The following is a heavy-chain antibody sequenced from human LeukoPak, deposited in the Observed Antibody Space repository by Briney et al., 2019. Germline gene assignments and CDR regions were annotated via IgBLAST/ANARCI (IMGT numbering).Heavy chain of an antibody. CDR2: IIPIFGTA. V-gene: IGHV1-69*05. Sequence: ASVKVSCKASGGTFSSYAISWVRQAPGQGLEWMGGIIPIFGTANYAQKFQGRVTITTDESTSTAYVELSSLRSEDTAVYYCARPSTDCSSTSCPFDPWGQGTLVTVSS. CDR3: ARPSTDCSSTSCPFDP. CDR1: GGTFSSYA. J-gene: IGHJ5*02. D-gene: IGHD2-2*01.